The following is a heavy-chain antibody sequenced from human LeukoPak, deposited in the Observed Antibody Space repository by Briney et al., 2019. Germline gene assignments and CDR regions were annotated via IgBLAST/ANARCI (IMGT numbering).Heavy chain of an antibody. D-gene: IGHD3-22*01. V-gene: IGHV4-59*12. Sequence: SETLSLTCTVSGGSISSYYWSWIRQPPGKGLEWIGYIYYSGSTNYNPSLKSRVTISVDTSKNQFSLKLSSVTAADTAVYYCARARNYYDSSAFDYWGQGTLVTVSS. CDR2: IYYSGST. J-gene: IGHJ4*02. CDR3: ARARNYYDSSAFDY. CDR1: GGSISSYY.